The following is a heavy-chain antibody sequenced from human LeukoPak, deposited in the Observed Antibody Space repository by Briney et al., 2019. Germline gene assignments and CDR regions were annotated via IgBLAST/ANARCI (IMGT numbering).Heavy chain of an antibody. J-gene: IGHJ3*02. Sequence: PGGSLRLSCAASGFTFSNYWMSWVRQAPGKGLEWVANIKQDGSEQYYVDSVKGRFTISRDNAKNSLYLQMNSLRAEDTAVYYCARDSRSSGGFILAPFDIWGQGRMVTVPS. D-gene: IGHD3-22*01. CDR1: GFTFSNYW. CDR3: ARDSRSSGGFILAPFDI. V-gene: IGHV3-7*01. CDR2: IKQDGSEQ.